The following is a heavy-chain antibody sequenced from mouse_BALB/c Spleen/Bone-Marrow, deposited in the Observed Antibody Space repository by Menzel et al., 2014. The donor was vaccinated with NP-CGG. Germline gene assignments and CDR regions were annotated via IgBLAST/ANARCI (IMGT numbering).Heavy chain of an antibody. Sequence: VNLVESGAELAKPGASVKMSCKASGYTFTVCWIHWVKQRPGQGLEWIGYINPSTAYTEYNQKFKDEATLTADKSSTAAYMQLSSLTSEDSAVYYCALTTATPFAYWGQGTLVTVS. V-gene: IGHV1-7*01. J-gene: IGHJ3*01. D-gene: IGHD1-2*01. CDR1: GYTFTVCW. CDR3: ALTTATPFAY. CDR2: INPSTAYT.